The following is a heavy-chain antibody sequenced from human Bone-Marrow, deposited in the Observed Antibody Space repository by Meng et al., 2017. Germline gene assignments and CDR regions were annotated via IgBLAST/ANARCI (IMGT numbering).Heavy chain of an antibody. CDR2: IYCGDDW. CDR1: GFSLRTSGVG. V-gene: IGHV2-5*02. CDR3: AHRGYSYGQITDY. J-gene: IGHJ4*02. D-gene: IGHD5-18*01. Sequence: QMFWSESGRPLVYPSQPLTLSCTFSGFSLRTSGVGLGWIRQPPGKALECLALIYCGDDWRYSPSLKSRLAITKDTSTNLVVLTLTNMDPVDTATYYCAHRGYSYGQITDYWGQGTLVTVSS.